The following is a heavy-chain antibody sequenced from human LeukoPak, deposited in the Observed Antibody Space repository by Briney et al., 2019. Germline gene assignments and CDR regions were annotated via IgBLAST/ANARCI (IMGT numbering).Heavy chain of an antibody. CDR1: GGSISSSSYY. Sequence: PSETLSLTCTVSGGSISSSSYYWGWIRQSPGKGLEWIGSIYYSGSTYYNPSLKSRVTMSVDTSKNQFSLKLSSVTAADTAVYYCAGDGITMISYWGQGTLVTVSS. CDR2: IYYSGST. J-gene: IGHJ4*02. CDR3: AGDGITMISY. D-gene: IGHD3-22*01. V-gene: IGHV4-39*07.